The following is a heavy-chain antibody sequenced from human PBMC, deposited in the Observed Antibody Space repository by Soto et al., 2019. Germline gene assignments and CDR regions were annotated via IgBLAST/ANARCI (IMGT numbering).Heavy chain of an antibody. CDR1: GGSISSSNW. J-gene: IGHJ4*02. CDR3: ARASFSLNDY. CDR2: IYHSGST. V-gene: IGHV4-4*02. Sequence: SETLSLTCAVSGGSISSSNWWSWVRQPPGKGQEWIGEIYHSGSTNYNPSLKSRVIISVDKSKNQFSLKLSSVTAADTAVYYCARASFSLNDYWGQGTLVTVSS.